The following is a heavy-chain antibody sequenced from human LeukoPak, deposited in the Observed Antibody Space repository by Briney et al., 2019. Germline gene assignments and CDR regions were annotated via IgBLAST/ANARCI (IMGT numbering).Heavy chain of an antibody. D-gene: IGHD2-21*02. J-gene: IGHJ3*02. CDR3: ARGGIEVVTAIPDI. Sequence: GGSLRLSCAASGFTFSSYEMNWVRQAPGKGLEWVSYISSSGSTIYYADSVKGRFTISRDNAKNSLYLQMSRLSAEDTAIYYCARGGIEVVTAIPDIWGQGTMVTVSS. CDR1: GFTFSSYE. CDR2: ISSSGSTI. V-gene: IGHV3-48*03.